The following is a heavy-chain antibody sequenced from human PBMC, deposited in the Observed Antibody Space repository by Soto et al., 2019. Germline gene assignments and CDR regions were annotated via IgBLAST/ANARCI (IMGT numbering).Heavy chain of an antibody. CDR2: IYYSGTT. Sequence: SETLSLTCTVSGGSISSGSYHWGWIRQPPGKGLEWIGSIYYSGTTYYNPSLKSRITISVDTSKNQFSLKLSSVTAADTAVYYCARSISVAMDFWGQGTLVTVSS. CDR3: ARSISVAMDF. J-gene: IGHJ4*02. CDR1: GGSISSGSYH. V-gene: IGHV4-39*01. D-gene: IGHD6-19*01.